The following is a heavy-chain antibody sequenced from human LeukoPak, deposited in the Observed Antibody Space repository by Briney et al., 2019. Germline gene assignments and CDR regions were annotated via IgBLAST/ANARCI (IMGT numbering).Heavy chain of an antibody. CDR1: GFPFSNYA. D-gene: IGHD3-16*01. CDR2: ISGSGSNT. V-gene: IGHV3-23*01. Sequence: GGSLRLSCAASGFPFSNYAMTWVRQAPGKGLDWVSLISGSGSNTYYTDSVQGRFTISRDNSRNTLYLQMRSLRAEDTAIYYCAKERGISYTYEFDYWGQGALVTVSS. CDR3: AKERGISYTYEFDY. J-gene: IGHJ4*02.